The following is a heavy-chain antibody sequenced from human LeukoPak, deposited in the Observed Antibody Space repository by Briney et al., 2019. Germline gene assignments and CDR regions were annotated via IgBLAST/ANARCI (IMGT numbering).Heavy chain of an antibody. CDR3: ARFQTAHVDTATS. D-gene: IGHD5-18*01. V-gene: IGHV3-21*01. CDR1: GFTFSSYS. J-gene: IGHJ5*02. CDR2: ISSSSSYI. Sequence: GGSLRLPCAASGFTFSSYSMNWVRQAPGKGLEWVSSISSSSSYIYYADSVKGRFTISRDNAKNSLYLQMNSLRAEDTAVYYCARFQTAHVDTATSWGQGTLVTVSS.